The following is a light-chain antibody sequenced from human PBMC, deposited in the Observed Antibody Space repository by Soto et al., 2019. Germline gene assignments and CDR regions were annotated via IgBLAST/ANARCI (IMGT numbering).Light chain of an antibody. V-gene: IGKV3-15*01. CDR2: DAS. Sequence: EIVMTQSPDTLSLSPGEGATLSCRASQSVSGKLAWYQHRPGQAPRLLIYDASIRATGIPARFSGSASGTVFTLNISSLQSEDFALYYCQQYNNWPPWTFGQGTKVDIK. CDR3: QQYNNWPPWT. CDR1: QSVSGK. J-gene: IGKJ1*01.